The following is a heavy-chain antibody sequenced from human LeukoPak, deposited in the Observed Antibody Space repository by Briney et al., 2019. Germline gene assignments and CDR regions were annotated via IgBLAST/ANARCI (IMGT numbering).Heavy chain of an antibody. CDR1: GFTFSGSA. J-gene: IGHJ4*02. CDR3: TTKGYCSGSSCYSRGDY. D-gene: IGHD2-15*01. Sequence: GGSLRLSCAASGFTFSGSAMHWVRQASGKGLEWVGRIRSKSNSYATAYAASVKGRFTISRDDSKSTAYLRMNSLKTEDTAVYYCTTKGYCSGSSCYSRGDYWGQGILVTVSS. CDR2: IRSKSNSYAT. V-gene: IGHV3-73*01.